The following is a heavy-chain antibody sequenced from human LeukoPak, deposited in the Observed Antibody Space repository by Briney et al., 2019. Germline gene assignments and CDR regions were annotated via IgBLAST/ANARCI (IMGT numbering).Heavy chain of an antibody. CDR1: GYILSSYW. CDR3: ARDLSNNWKLDY. CDR2: INHDGSDI. V-gene: IGHV3-7*01. J-gene: IGHJ4*02. Sequence: QPGGSLRLSCAASGYILSSYWTSWVRQVPGKGLAWVANINHDGSDIQYVDSVKGRFTVSRDNAKNSLYLHMNSLRAEDTAVYYCARDLSNNWKLDYSGQGTLVTVSS. D-gene: IGHD1-1*01.